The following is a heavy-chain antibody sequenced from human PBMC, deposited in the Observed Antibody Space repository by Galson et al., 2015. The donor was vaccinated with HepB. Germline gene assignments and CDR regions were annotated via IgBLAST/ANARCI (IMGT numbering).Heavy chain of an antibody. D-gene: IGHD1-1*01. V-gene: IGHV1-2*06. CDR1: RYSFSAYY. CDR2: INPNSGVT. Sequence: SVKVSCKASRYSFSAYYIHWVRQAPGQGPEWMGRINPNSGVTTYAQRFRGRVTMTRDSSINTAFMTLNSLRSDDTAIYYCAREGATAGPKFNWFDPWGQGTLVTVSS. J-gene: IGHJ5*02. CDR3: AREGATAGPKFNWFDP.